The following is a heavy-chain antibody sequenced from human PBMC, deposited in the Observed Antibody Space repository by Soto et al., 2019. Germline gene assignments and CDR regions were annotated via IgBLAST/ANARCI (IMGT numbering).Heavy chain of an antibody. CDR3: ARELWGHRPPNSSPLPV. J-gene: IGHJ6*02. Sequence: SETLSLTCTVSGGSISGYYWSWIRQPPGKGLEWIGYMYNTGSTVYNPSFKSRVTISVDTSKNQFSLKLNSVTAADTAVYYCARELWGHRPPNSSPLPVSAHGPTLSVS. CDR2: MYNTGST. V-gene: IGHV4-59*01. CDR1: GGSISGYY. D-gene: IGHD5-18*01.